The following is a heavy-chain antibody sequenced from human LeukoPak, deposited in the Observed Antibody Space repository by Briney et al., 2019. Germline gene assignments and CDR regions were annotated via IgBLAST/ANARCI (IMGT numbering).Heavy chain of an antibody. CDR3: ARGPPSKMGSSWFGLFDP. V-gene: IGHV3-7*01. D-gene: IGHD6-13*01. CDR2: IKPDGSEK. CDR1: GYTFSSYW. J-gene: IGHJ5*02. Sequence: GGSLRLSCAASGYTFSSYWMTWVRQAPGKGLEWVANIKPDGSEKYYVDSVKGRFTISRDNAKNSLYLQMNSLRAEDTAVYYCARGPPSKMGSSWFGLFDPWGQGTLVTVSS.